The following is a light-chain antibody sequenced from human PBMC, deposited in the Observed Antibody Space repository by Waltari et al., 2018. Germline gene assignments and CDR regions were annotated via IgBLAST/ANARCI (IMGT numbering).Light chain of an antibody. CDR2: DVS. CDR1: STDVGGYDR. CDR3: NLYAGSSTLGV. Sequence: QSALTQPPSVSGSPGQSVTISCTGISTDVGGYDRVSLYQQSPGTAPKLMISDVSNRPSGVPDRFSGSKSGNTASLTISGLQAEDEADYYCNLYAGSSTLGVFGGGTKLTVL. V-gene: IGLV2-18*01. J-gene: IGLJ3*02.